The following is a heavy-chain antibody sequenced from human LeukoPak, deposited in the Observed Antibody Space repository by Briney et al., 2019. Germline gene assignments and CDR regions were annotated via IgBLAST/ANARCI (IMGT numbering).Heavy chain of an antibody. CDR2: IYYSGST. D-gene: IGHD2-2*02. V-gene: IGHV4-31*03. J-gene: IGHJ4*02. Sequence: SQTLSLTCTVSGGSISSGGYYWSWIRQHPGKGLGWIGYIYYSGSTYYNPSLKSRVTISVDTSKNQFSLKLSSVTAADTAVYYCARTIVVVPAAILGPFDYWGQGTLVTVSS. CDR1: GGSISSGGYY. CDR3: ARTIVVVPAAILGPFDY.